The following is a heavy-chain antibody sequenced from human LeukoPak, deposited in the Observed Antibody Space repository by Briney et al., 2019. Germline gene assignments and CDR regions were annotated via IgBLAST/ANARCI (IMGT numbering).Heavy chain of an antibody. Sequence: ASVEVSCKASGGTFSRYGVSWVRQAPGQGLEWMGGIIVTLGTTNYAQKFQGRVTITADESTSTVYMELSSLRSDDTAVYYCARTQLWLNYYYYYMDVWGKGTTVTVSS. V-gene: IGHV1-69*13. J-gene: IGHJ6*03. CDR3: ARTQLWLNYYYYYMDV. CDR1: GGTFSRYG. CDR2: IIVTLGTT. D-gene: IGHD3-16*01.